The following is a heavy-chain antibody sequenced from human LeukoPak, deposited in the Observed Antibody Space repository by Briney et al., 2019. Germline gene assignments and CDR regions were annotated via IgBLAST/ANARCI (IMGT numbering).Heavy chain of an antibody. V-gene: IGHV4-34*01. J-gene: IGHJ1*01. CDR1: GGSFSGYY. CDR2: INHSGST. CDR3: ARRGIPYSSSSKYFQH. D-gene: IGHD6-6*01. Sequence: PSETLSLTCAVYGGSFSGYYWSWIRQPPGKGLEWFGEINHSGSTNYNPSLKSRVTISVDTSKNQFSLKLSSVTAADTAVYYCARRGIPYSSSSKYFQHWGQGTLVTVSS.